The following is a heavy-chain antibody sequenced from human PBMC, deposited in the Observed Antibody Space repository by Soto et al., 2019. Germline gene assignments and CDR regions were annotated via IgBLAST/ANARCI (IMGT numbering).Heavy chain of an antibody. Sequence: SVKVSCKVSGSRFSNYVISWVRQAPGHGLEWLGRIIPIFNSTKYAQNFQGRVTITADKSTSTASLELSSLRSDDTAVYYCAREGRGKKAGYNGLVSLGYWGQGTLGTVSS. D-gene: IGHD2-2*02. CDR1: GSRFSNYV. J-gene: IGHJ4*02. V-gene: IGHV1-69*06. CDR2: IIPIFNST. CDR3: AREGRGKKAGYNGLVSLGY.